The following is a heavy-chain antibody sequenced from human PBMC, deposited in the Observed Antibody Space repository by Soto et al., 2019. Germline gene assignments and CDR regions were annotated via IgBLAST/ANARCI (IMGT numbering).Heavy chain of an antibody. D-gene: IGHD2-15*01. Sequence: KESGPALVRPTQALTLTCTFSGFSLTTSGVGVAWIRQPPGKALECLALVYWDGDERFNPSLRNRLTLTKDTSKNRVVLTMTNMDPVDTGTYYCAPRGGCSAASCFSNYFDAWGQGALVTVSS. V-gene: IGHV2-5*02. CDR1: GFSLTTSGVG. J-gene: IGHJ5*02. CDR2: VYWDGDE. CDR3: APRGGCSAASCFSNYFDA.